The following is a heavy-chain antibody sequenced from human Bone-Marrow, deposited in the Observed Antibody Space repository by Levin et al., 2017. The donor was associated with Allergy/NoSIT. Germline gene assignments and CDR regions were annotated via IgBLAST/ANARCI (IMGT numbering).Heavy chain of an antibody. CDR2: ISYDGSHT. CDR3: ARERGGREQTGILDY. V-gene: IGHV3-30-3*01. CDR1: GFNFSTYA. D-gene: IGHD3-10*01. J-gene: IGHJ4*02. Sequence: GGSLRLSCAASGFNFSTYAMHWVRQAPGKGLEWLTVISYDGSHTYSRDSVKGRFTPSRDNSKNTLYLQLNSVRVDDTAIYFCARERGGREQTGILDYWGLGALVTVSS.